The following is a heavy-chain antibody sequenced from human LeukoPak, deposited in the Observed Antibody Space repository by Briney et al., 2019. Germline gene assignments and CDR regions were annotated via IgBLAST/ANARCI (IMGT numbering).Heavy chain of an antibody. CDR2: IYYSGST. V-gene: IGHV4-59*01. J-gene: IGHJ3*02. CDR1: GGSISSYY. CDR3: ARTRGILGAFDI. Sequence: PSETLSLTCTVSGGSISSYYWSWIRQPPGRGLEWIGYIYYSGSTNYNPSLKSRVTISVDTSKNQFSLKLSSVTAADTAVYYCARTRGILGAFDIWGQGTVVTVSS. D-gene: IGHD3-16*01.